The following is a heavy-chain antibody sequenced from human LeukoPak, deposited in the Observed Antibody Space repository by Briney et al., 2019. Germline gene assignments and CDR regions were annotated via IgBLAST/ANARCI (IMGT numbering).Heavy chain of an antibody. D-gene: IGHD2-2*01. CDR2: ISAYNGNT. V-gene: IGHV1-18*01. J-gene: IGHJ6*03. Sequence: ASVKVSCKASGYTFTSYGISWVRQAPGQGREWMGWISAYNGNTNYAQKLQGRVTMTTDTSTSTAYMELRSLRSDDTAVYYCARLVPAAIIYYYYYYMDVWGKGTTVTISS. CDR1: GYTFTSYG. CDR3: ARLVPAAIIYYYYYYMDV.